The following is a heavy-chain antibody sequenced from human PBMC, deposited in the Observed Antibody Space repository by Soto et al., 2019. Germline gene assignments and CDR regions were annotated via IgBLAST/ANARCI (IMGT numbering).Heavy chain of an antibody. CDR1: GFTFSSYA. D-gene: IGHD3-16*01. V-gene: IGHV3-23*01. CDR2: ISGSGSST. J-gene: IGHJ4*02. Sequence: EVQLLESGGGLVEPGGSRRLSCAASGFTFSSYAMSWVRQAPGKGLEWVSTISGSGSSTYSADSVKGRFTISRDNSNNTLYLQMNSLRVEDTARDYGAKAGGIDYWGQGTLVTVSS. CDR3: AKAGGIDY.